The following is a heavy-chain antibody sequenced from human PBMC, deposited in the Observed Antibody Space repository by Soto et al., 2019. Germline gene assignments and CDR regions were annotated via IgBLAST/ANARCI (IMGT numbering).Heavy chain of an antibody. D-gene: IGHD2-21*02. V-gene: IGHV4-30-4*08. CDR3: ARADDGGDRDYYGLDV. Sequence: QVQLQQSGPGLVKPSQTLSLTCTVSGGSISYEYYHWTWIRQSPGKGLEWIGYIHYSGSNIYNPSFKSRVTISVDTSKNQFSLQLSSVTAADTAVSFCARADDGGDRDYYGLDVWGQGTTVTVSS. CDR2: IHYSGSN. CDR1: GGSISYEYYH. J-gene: IGHJ6*02.